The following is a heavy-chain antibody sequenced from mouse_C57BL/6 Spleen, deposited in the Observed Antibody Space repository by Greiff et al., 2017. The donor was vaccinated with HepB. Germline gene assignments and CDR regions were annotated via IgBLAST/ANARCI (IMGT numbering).Heavy chain of an antibody. CDR1: GYTFTDYN. CDR3: AREGYCNYFDY. V-gene: IGHV1-22*01. J-gene: IGHJ2*01. CDR2: INPNNGGT. D-gene: IGHD1-1*01. Sequence: VQLQQSGPELVKPGASVKMSCKASGYTFTDYNMHWVKQSHGKSLEWIGYINPNNGGTSYNQKFKGKATVTVNKSSSTAYMELRSLTSEDSAVYYCAREGYCNYFDYWGQGTTLTVSS.